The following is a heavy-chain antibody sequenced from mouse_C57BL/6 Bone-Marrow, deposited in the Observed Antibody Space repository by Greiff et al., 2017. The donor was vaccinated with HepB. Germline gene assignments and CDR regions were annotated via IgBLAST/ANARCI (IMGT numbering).Heavy chain of an antibody. D-gene: IGHD2-4*01. V-gene: IGHV3-6*01. CDR1: GYSITSGYY. Sequence: EVQLQESVPGLVKPSQSLSLTCSVTGYSITSGYYWNWIRQFPGNKLEWMGYISYDGSNNYNPSLKNRISITRDTSKNQFFLKLNSVTTEDTATYYCARGGYDYDRYFDVWGTGTTVTVSS. CDR3: ARGGYDYDRYFDV. CDR2: ISYDGSN. J-gene: IGHJ1*03.